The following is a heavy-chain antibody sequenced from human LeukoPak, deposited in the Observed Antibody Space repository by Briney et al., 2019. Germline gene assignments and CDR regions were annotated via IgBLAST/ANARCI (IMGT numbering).Heavy chain of an antibody. V-gene: IGHV3-48*02. CDR2: ISSSSTI. CDR3: ARGRLQGDY. CDR1: GFTFSSYS. Sequence: PGGSLRLSCAASGFTFSSYSMNWVRQAPGKGLEWVSYISSSSTIYYADSVKGRFTISRDNAKNSLYLQMNSLRDEDTAVYYCARGRLQGDYWGQGTLVTVSS. D-gene: IGHD4-11*01. J-gene: IGHJ4*02.